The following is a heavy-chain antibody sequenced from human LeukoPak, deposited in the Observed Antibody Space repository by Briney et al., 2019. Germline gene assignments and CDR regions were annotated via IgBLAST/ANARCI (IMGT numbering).Heavy chain of an antibody. Sequence: SETLSLTCTVSGGSISSSSYYWGWIRQPPGKGLEWIGSIYYSGSTYYNPSLKSRVTISVDTSKNQFSLNLSSVTAADTAVYYCARGALTRSNYMDVWGKGTTVTVSS. V-gene: IGHV4-39*07. CDR1: GGSISSSSYY. CDR3: ARGALTRSNYMDV. CDR2: IYYSGST. J-gene: IGHJ6*03. D-gene: IGHD4-23*01.